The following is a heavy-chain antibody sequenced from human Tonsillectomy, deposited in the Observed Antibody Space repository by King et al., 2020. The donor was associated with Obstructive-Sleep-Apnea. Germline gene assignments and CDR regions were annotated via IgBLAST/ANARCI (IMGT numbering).Heavy chain of an antibody. J-gene: IGHJ4*02. CDR2: INPNSSGT. CDR1: GYTFTGYY. D-gene: IGHD2-8*01. V-gene: IGHV1-2*04. CDR3: ARSVYCTNGVCYSYFDY. Sequence: QLVQSGAEVKKPGASVKVSCKASGYTFTGYYMHWVRQAPGQGLEWMGWINPNSSGTNDAQKFQGWVTMTRDTSISTAYMELSRLRSDDTAVYYCARSVYCTNGVCYSYFDYWGQGTLVTVSS.